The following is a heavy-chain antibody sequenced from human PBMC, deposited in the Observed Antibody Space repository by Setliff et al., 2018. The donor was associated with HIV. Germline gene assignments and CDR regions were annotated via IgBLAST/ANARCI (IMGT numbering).Heavy chain of an antibody. J-gene: IGHJ4*02. V-gene: IGHV1-69*10. D-gene: IGHD3-10*01. Sequence: SVKVSCKASGYTFTNYDINWVRQAPGQGLEWMGGFIPLPRIANYPQKFQGRVTLTRDTSASTVYLDLSSLRSEDTAIYYCARGYYNSGNYFEYWGQGTLVTVSS. CDR2: FIPLPRIA. CDR1: GYTFTNYD. CDR3: ARGYYNSGNYFEY.